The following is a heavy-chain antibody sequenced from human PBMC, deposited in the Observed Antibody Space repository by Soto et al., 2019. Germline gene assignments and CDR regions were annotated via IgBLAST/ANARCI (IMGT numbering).Heavy chain of an antibody. D-gene: IGHD6-13*01. Sequence: GGSLILSCAASGFTFSSYAMHWVRQAPGKGLEWVAVISYDGSNKYYADSVKGRFTISRDNSKNTLYLQMNSLRAEDTAVYYCARGTYSSSWYGGDVDYWGQGTLVTVS. CDR3: ARGTYSSSWYGGDVDY. V-gene: IGHV3-30-3*01. CDR2: ISYDGSNK. CDR1: GFTFSSYA. J-gene: IGHJ4*02.